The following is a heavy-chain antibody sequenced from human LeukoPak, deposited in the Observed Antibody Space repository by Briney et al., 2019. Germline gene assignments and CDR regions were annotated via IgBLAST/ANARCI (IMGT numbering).Heavy chain of an antibody. Sequence: GGSLRLSCTASGFTFSRYGMHWVRQAPGKGLEWVAVISYDGSNKYYADSVKGRLTIPRDNSKNTLFLHIDSLRAEDTALYYCARAVGRYASTETAMDGLDYWGQGTLVTVSS. D-gene: IGHD5-18*01. CDR1: GFTFSRYG. V-gene: IGHV3-30*03. J-gene: IGHJ4*02. CDR3: ARAVGRYASTETAMDGLDY. CDR2: ISYDGSNK.